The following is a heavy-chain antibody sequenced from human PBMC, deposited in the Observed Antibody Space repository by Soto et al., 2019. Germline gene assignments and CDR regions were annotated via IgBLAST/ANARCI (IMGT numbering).Heavy chain of an antibody. CDR2: IYYSGST. CDR1: GGSISSYY. J-gene: IGHJ6*04. V-gene: IGHV4-59*08. D-gene: IGHD6-6*01. Sequence: QVQLQESGPGLVKPSETLSLTCTVSGGSISSYYWSWIRQPPGKGLEWIGYIYYSGSTNYNPSLKSRVTISVDTSKNQFSLKLSSVTAADTAVYYCARLRSSFGVDVWGKGTTVTVSS. CDR3: ARLRSSFGVDV.